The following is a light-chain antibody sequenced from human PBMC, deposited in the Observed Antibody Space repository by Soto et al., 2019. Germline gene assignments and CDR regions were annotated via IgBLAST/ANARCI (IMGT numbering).Light chain of an antibody. V-gene: IGKV3-11*01. CDR3: QQRNVWPPIT. CDR2: DAS. Sequence: EIVLTQSPATPSLSPGERATPSCRASQSIRTSLAWYQQKPGQAPRLVIFDASNRANGVPARFGGSGSGTDFTLTINSLEPEDFAVYYCQQRNVWPPITFGQGTRLEIK. J-gene: IGKJ5*01. CDR1: QSIRTS.